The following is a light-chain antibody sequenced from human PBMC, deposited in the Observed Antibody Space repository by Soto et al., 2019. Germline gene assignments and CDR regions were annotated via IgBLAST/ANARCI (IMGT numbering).Light chain of an antibody. J-gene: IGLJ1*01. CDR3: TSYTTPRRYV. CDR2: GVS. V-gene: IGLV2-14*01. Sequence: QSALTQPASVSGSPGQSITISCTGTSSDVGGYYYVSWYQHHPGKAPKLIISGVSNRPSGVSNRFSGSKSGNTASLTISGLQADDEAYYYRTSYTTPRRYVFGTGTKLTVL. CDR1: SSDVGGYYY.